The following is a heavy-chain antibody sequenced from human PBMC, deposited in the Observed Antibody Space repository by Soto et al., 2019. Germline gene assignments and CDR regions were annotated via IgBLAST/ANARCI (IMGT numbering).Heavy chain of an antibody. Sequence: EVQLLESGGGLVQPGGSLRLSCAASGFSFSSYAMTWVRQAPGKGLEWVSAISGSGGTTFYAGSVKGRFTISRDNSKNTLHLQMHSLRAEDTAVYYCVKGQDGGCCCPLDYWGQGTLVTVS. D-gene: IGHD6-19*01. CDR1: GFSFSSYA. V-gene: IGHV3-23*01. CDR3: VKGQDGGCCCPLDY. J-gene: IGHJ4*02. CDR2: ISGSGGTT.